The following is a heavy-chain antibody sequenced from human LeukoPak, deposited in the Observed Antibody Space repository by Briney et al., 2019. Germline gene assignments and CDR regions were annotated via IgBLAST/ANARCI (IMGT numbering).Heavy chain of an antibody. Sequence: PSGTLSLTCNVSGDSISSGGYYWSWIRQHPAKGLEWIGYIYYSGTTYYNPSLKSRLTISVDTSSAHFSLNLTSVTAADTAVYYCARSTDGYIYDYWGRGTLVSVSS. CDR1: GDSISSGGYY. V-gene: IGHV4-31*03. J-gene: IGHJ4*02. CDR3: ARSTDGYIYDY. D-gene: IGHD5-24*01. CDR2: IYYSGTT.